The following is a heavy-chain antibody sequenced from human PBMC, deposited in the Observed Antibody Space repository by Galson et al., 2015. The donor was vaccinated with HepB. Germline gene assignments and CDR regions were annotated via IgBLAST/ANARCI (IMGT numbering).Heavy chain of an antibody. CDR1: GFSFSGYA. Sequence: SLRLSCAASGFSFSGYAMHWVRQAPGKGLEWVTYISSDGSGKYYADSVKGRFTISRDNSKNTLYLQMGSLRTEDTSVYYCARSDYGDYEMRYWGQGTLVAVSS. V-gene: IGHV3-30*04. CDR3: ARSDYGDYEMRY. J-gene: IGHJ4*02. D-gene: IGHD4-17*01. CDR2: ISSDGSGK.